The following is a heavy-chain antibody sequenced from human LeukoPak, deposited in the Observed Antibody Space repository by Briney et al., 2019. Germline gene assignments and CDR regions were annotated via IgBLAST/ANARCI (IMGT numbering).Heavy chain of an antibody. D-gene: IGHD3-16*02. Sequence: ASVKVSCKASGYTFTGYYIHWVRQAPGQGLEWMGWINPNSGGTDYAQKFQGRVTMTRDTSISTAYMELRRLRSDDTAVYYCARILQDDYVWGTYRPFDYWGQGTLVTVSS. J-gene: IGHJ4*02. V-gene: IGHV1-2*02. CDR2: INPNSGGT. CDR3: ARILQDDYVWGTYRPFDY. CDR1: GYTFTGYY.